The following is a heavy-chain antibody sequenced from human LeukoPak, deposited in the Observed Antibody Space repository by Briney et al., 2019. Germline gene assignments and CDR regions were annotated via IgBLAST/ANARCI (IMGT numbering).Heavy chain of an antibody. J-gene: IGHJ3*02. CDR1: GFTFSSYA. CDR3: ARDSALYSSSSAAGAFDI. V-gene: IGHV3-30-3*01. D-gene: IGHD6-6*01. CDR2: ISYDGSNK. Sequence: GGSLRLSCAASGFTFSSYAMHWVRQAPGKGLEWVAVISYDGSNKYYADSVKGRFTISRDNSKNTLYLQMNSLRAEDTAVYYCARDSALYSSSSAAGAFDIWGQGTMVAVSS.